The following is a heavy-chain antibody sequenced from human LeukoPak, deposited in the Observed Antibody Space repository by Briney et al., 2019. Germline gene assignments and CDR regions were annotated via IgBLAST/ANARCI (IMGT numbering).Heavy chain of an antibody. V-gene: IGHV1-24*01. CDR3: ATGYCSGGSCYPHYYYMDV. Sequence: GASVKVSCKVSGYTLTELSMHWVRQAPGKGLEWMGGFDPEDGETIYAQKFQGRVTMTEDTSTDTAYMELSSLRSEDTAVYYCATGYCSGGSCYPHYYYMDVWGKGTTVTISS. J-gene: IGHJ6*03. CDR2: FDPEDGET. CDR1: GYTLTELS. D-gene: IGHD2-15*01.